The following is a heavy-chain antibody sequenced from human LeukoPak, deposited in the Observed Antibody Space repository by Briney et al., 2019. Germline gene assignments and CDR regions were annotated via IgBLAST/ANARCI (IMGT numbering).Heavy chain of an antibody. CDR2: ISSSSSYI. D-gene: IGHD2-15*01. CDR3: ARDGRPCSGGSCYWGGRNYFDY. V-gene: IGHV3-21*01. Sequence: GGSLRLSCAASGFTFSSYSMNWVRQAPGKGLEWVSSISSSSSYIYYADSVKGRFTISRDNAKNSLYLQINSLRAEDTAVYYCARDGRPCSGGSCYWGGRNYFDYWGQGTLVTVSS. J-gene: IGHJ4*02. CDR1: GFTFSSYS.